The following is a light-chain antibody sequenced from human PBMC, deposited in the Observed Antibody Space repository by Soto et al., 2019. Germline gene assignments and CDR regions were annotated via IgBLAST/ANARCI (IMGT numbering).Light chain of an antibody. CDR1: QSVSAN. V-gene: IGKV3-15*01. CDR3: QQYNNWPPWT. CDR2: GAS. Sequence: EIVMTQSPATLSVSPGERVTLSCRASQSVSANLAWYQQKPGQAPRLLIYGASTTATGITARFSGSGSGTEFTLTISSLQSGDFAMYYCQQYNNWPPWTVGQGTKVDIK. J-gene: IGKJ1*01.